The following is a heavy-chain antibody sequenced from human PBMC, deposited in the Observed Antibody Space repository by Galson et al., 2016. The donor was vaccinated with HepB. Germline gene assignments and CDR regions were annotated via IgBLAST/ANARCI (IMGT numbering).Heavy chain of an antibody. D-gene: IGHD4-23*01. Sequence: SVKVSCKASGGTFSSYAFSWVRQAPGQGLEWMGGIIPIFGTASYAQKFQGRVTIIADESTSTAYMELSSLKSEDTAVYYCARDRLFPGNRGQYYFDYWGQGTLVTVSS. CDR2: IIPIFGTA. CDR1: GGTFSSYA. V-gene: IGHV1-69*13. J-gene: IGHJ4*02. CDR3: ARDRLFPGNRGQYYFDY.